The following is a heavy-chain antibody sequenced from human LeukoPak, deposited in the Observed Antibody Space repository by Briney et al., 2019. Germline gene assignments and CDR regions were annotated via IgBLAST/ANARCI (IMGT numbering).Heavy chain of an antibody. Sequence: VGSLRLSCAASGFTFSSYSMNWVRRAPGKGLEWVSPISSSSSYIYYADSVKGRFTISRDNAKNSLYLQMNSLRAEDTAVYYCSGYSSGWTYYFDYWGQGTLVTVSS. CDR1: GFTFSSYS. D-gene: IGHD6-19*01. V-gene: IGHV3-21*01. J-gene: IGHJ4*02. CDR3: SGYSSGWTYYFDY. CDR2: ISSSSSYI.